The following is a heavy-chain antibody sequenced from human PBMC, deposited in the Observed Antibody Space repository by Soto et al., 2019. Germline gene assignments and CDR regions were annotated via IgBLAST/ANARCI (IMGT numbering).Heavy chain of an antibody. CDR1: GFNFGTYA. J-gene: IGHJ6*03. Sequence: EVQLLESGGGLVQPGGSLRLACAASGFNFGTYAMGWVRQAPGRGLEWVSSAGSGSSRYYADSVRGRFTVSRDTSKSTLYPEMSSLRAEDTALYYCVKFRGQAYSYYHMDVWGKGTTVTVSS. V-gene: IGHV3-23*01. CDR3: VKFRGQAYSYYHMDV. CDR2: AGSGSSR.